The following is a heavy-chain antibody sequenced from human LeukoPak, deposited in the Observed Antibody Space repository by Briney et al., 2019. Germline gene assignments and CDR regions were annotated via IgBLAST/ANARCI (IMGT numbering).Heavy chain of an antibody. CDR3: AKDLRSIQLWLDYFDY. V-gene: IGHV3-23*01. D-gene: IGHD5-18*01. Sequence: GGSLRLSCAASGFTFSSYAMGWVRQAPGKGLEWVSAISGSGGSTYYADSVKGRFTISRDNSKNTLYLQMNSRRAEDTAVYYCAKDLRSIQLWLDYFDYWGQGTLVTVSS. J-gene: IGHJ4*02. CDR1: GFTFSSYA. CDR2: ISGSGGST.